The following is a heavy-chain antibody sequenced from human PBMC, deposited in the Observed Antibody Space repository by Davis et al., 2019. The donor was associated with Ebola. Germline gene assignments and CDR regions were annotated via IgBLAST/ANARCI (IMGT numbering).Heavy chain of an antibody. Sequence: MPSETLSLTCTVSGGSISSSSYYWSWIRQPPGKGLEWIGEINHSGSTNYNPSLKSRVTISVDTSKNQFSLKLSSVTAADTAVYYCARVGWLRFRWFDPWGQGTLVTVSS. CDR3: ARVGWLRFRWFDP. V-gene: IGHV4-39*07. CDR1: GGSISSSSYY. CDR2: INHSGST. J-gene: IGHJ5*02. D-gene: IGHD5-12*01.